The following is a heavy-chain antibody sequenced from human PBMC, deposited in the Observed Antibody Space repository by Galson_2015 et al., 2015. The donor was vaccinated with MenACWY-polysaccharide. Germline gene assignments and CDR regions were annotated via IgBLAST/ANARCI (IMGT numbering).Heavy chain of an antibody. CDR1: GFSLNTRGVG. D-gene: IGHD3-10*01. J-gene: IGHJ4*02. V-gene: IGHV2-5*02. CDR3: AHGQYYYATSSFSYYFDV. CDR2: IYWDNDK. Sequence: PALVKPTQTLTLTCTFSGFSLNTRGVGVGWIRQPPGKALVWLALIYWDNDKRYSPSLKTRLTITKDTSKNQVFLAMTNVDPVDTATYYCAHGQYYYATSSFSYYFDVWGPGTLVTVSS.